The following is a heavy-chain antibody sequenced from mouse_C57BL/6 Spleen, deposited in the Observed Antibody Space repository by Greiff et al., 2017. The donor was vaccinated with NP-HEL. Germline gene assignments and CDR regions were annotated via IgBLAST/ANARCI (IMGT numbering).Heavy chain of an antibody. CDR2: ISNGGGST. V-gene: IGHV5-12*01. CDR3: AKRGLRREWYFEG. J-gene: IGHJ1*03. Sequence: EVQVVESGGGLVQPGGSLKLSCAASGFTFSDYYMYWVRQTPEKRLEWVAYISNGGGSTYYPDTVKGRFTISRDNAKNTLYLQRSSLKSEDTAKYDCAKRGLRREWYFEGRGTGTTVTASS. D-gene: IGHD2-2*01. CDR1: GFTFSDYY.